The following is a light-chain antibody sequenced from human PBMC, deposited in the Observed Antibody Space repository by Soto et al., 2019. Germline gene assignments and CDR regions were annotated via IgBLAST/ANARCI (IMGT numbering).Light chain of an antibody. CDR1: SSDVGRYNH. V-gene: IGLV2-14*01. CDR3: NSHTSGDFRV. CDR2: EVS. J-gene: IGLJ1*01. Sequence: QSALTQPASVSGSPGQSITISFTGTSSDVGRYNHVSWYQHHPGKAPKLIISEVSNRPSGVSNRFSGSKSGYTASLTISGLQAEDEADYYCNSHTSGDFRVFGTGTKVTVL.